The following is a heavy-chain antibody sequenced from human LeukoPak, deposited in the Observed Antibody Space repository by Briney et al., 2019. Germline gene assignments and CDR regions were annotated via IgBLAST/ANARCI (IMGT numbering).Heavy chain of an antibody. V-gene: IGHV3-30-3*01. J-gene: IGHJ4*02. CDR2: ISYDGSNK. CDR1: GFTFSSYA. Sequence: GRSLRLSCAASGFTFSSYAMHWVRQAPGKGLEWVAVISYDGSNKYCADSVKGRFTISRDNSKNTLYLQMNSLRAEDTAVYYCARDYDSSGPAHYWGQGTLVTVSS. CDR3: ARDYDSSGPAHY. D-gene: IGHD3-22*01.